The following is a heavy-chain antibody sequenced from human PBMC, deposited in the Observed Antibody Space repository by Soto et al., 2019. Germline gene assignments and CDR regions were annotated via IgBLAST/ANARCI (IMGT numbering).Heavy chain of an antibody. V-gene: IGHV4-39*01. D-gene: IGHD3-10*01. Sequence: SETLSLTCTVSGGSISSSIYYWGWIRQPPGKGLEWIGSIYYSGSTYYNPSLKSRVTISVDSSKNQFSLKLSSVTAADTAVYYCARHYGYGSGSYYYYYGMDVWGQGXTVTVYS. CDR2: IYYSGST. CDR3: ARHYGYGSGSYYYYYGMDV. J-gene: IGHJ6*02. CDR1: GGSISSSIYY.